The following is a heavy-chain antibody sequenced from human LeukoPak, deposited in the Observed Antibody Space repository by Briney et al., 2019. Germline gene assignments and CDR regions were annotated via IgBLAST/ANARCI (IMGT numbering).Heavy chain of an antibody. CDR1: GFTFSSYS. Sequence: PGGSLRLSCAASGFTFSSYSMNWVRQAPGKGLEWVSSISSSSSSYKYYADSVKGRFTISRDNAKNSLYLQMNSLRAEDTAVYYCARVYLGWYGFDYWGQGTLVTVSS. J-gene: IGHJ4*02. D-gene: IGHD6-19*01. V-gene: IGHV3-21*01. CDR2: ISSSSSSYK. CDR3: ARVYLGWYGFDY.